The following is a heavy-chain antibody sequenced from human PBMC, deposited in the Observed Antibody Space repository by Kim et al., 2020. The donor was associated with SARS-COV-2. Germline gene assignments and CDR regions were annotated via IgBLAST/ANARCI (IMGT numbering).Heavy chain of an antibody. Sequence: GGSLRLSCAASGFTFSSYSMNWVRQAPGKGLEWVSYISSSSSTIYYADSVKGRFTISRDNAKNSLYLQMNSLRDEDTAVYYCARSDASPYSSGWDDYWGQGTLVTVSS. D-gene: IGHD6-19*01. J-gene: IGHJ4*02. CDR3: ARSDASPYSSGWDDY. CDR2: ISSSSSTI. V-gene: IGHV3-48*02. CDR1: GFTFSSYS.